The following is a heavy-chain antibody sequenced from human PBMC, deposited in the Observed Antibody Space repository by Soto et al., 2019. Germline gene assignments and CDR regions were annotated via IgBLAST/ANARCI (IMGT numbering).Heavy chain of an antibody. Sequence: SVKVSCKASGGTFSSYAISWVRQAPGQGLEWMGGIIPIFGTANYAQKFQGRVTITADESTSTAHMELSSLRSEDTAVYYCARPKGGELGMDVWGQGTTVTVSS. J-gene: IGHJ6*02. CDR2: IIPIFGTA. D-gene: IGHD1-7*01. CDR1: GGTFSSYA. CDR3: ARPKGGELGMDV. V-gene: IGHV1-69*13.